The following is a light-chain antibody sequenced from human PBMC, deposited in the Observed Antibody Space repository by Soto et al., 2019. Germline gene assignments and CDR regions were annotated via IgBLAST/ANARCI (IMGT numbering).Light chain of an antibody. V-gene: IGLV6-57*03. Sequence: NFMLTQPHSVSESPGKTVTISCTRSSGSIASNYVQWYQQRPGSAPPTTVIYEANQRPSGVPDRFSGSIDSSSNSASLTIAGLKTEDEADYYCQSYDSSHQVFGGGTKLTVL. J-gene: IGLJ3*02. CDR1: SGSIASNY. CDR2: EAN. CDR3: QSYDSSHQV.